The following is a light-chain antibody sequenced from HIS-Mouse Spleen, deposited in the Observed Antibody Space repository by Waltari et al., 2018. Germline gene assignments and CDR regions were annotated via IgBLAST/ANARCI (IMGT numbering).Light chain of an antibody. J-gene: IGLJ2*01. CDR2: DVS. V-gene: IGLV2-11*01. CDR3: CSYAGSYTVV. CDR1: SSDVGGYNY. Sequence: QSALTQPRSVSGSPGQSVTISCTGTSSDVGGYNYVHWYQQHPGKAPKLMIYDVSKRPSGVPDRFSGSKSGNTASLTISGLQAEDEADYYCCSYAGSYTVVFGGGTKLTVL.